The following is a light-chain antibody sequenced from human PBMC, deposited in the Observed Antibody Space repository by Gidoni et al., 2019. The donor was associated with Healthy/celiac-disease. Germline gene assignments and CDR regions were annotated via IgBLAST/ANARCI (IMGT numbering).Light chain of an antibody. Sequence: NFMLHQPHSVSQSPGQTVTISCTRSRGSIASTYVQWYQQRPGSSPTTVIYEDNQRPSGVPDRFSGSIDSSSNSASLTISGLKTEDEADYYCQSYDSSNLVFGGGTKLTVL. CDR1: RGSIASTY. CDR3: QSYDSSNLV. CDR2: EDN. V-gene: IGLV6-57*01. J-gene: IGLJ2*01.